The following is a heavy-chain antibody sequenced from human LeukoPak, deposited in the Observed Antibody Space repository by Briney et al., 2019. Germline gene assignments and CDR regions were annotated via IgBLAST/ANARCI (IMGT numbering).Heavy chain of an antibody. J-gene: IGHJ3*02. Sequence: SETLSLTCTVSGYSISSGYYWSWIRQPPGKGLEWIGYIYYRGSTNYNPSLKSRVTISVDTSKNQFSLKLSSVTAADTAVYYCARARGYYYGSGSYSLHAFDIWGQGTMVTVSS. CDR3: ARARGYYYGSGSYSLHAFDI. V-gene: IGHV4-61*01. CDR2: IYYRGST. CDR1: GYSISSGYY. D-gene: IGHD3-10*01.